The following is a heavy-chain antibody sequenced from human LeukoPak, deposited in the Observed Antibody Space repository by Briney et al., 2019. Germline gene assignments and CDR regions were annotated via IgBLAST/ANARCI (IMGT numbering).Heavy chain of an antibody. D-gene: IGHD6-13*01. V-gene: IGHV4-34*01. CDR3: ARRAAGFGGSRDY. Sequence: SETLSLTCAVYGGSFSGYYWSWIRQPPGKGLEWIGEINHSGSTNYNPSLKSRVTISVDTSKNQFSLKLSSVTAADTPVYYCARRAAGFGGSRDYWGQGTLVTVSS. CDR2: INHSGST. J-gene: IGHJ4*02. CDR1: GGSFSGYY.